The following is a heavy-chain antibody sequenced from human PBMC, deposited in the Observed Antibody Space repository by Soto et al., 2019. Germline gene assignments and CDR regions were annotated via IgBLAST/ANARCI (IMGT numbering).Heavy chain of an antibody. CDR2: ISAYNGNT. D-gene: IGHD5-18*01. CDR3: ARDEVGYGYGYGFDY. CDR1: GYTFTSDG. J-gene: IGHJ4*02. V-gene: IGHV1-18*01. Sequence: ASVKVSCKASGYTFTSDGISWVRQAPVQGLEWMGWISAYNGNTNYAQKLQGRVTMTTDTSTSTAYMELRSLRSDDTAVYYFARDEVGYGYGYGFDYWGQGTLVTVSS.